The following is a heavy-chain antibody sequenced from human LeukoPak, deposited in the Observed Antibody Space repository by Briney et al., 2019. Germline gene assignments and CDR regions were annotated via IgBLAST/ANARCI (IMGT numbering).Heavy chain of an antibody. CDR3: ARRGNYDFWSGYGALSYYFDY. CDR1: GGSISSSSYY. D-gene: IGHD3-3*01. Sequence: ASETLFLTCTVSGGSISSSSYYWGWIRQPPGKGLEWIGSIYYSGSTYYNPSLKSRVTISVDTSKNQFSLKLSSVTAADTAVYYCARRGNYDFWSGYGALSYYFDYWGQGTLVTVSS. CDR2: IYYSGST. V-gene: IGHV4-39*01. J-gene: IGHJ4*02.